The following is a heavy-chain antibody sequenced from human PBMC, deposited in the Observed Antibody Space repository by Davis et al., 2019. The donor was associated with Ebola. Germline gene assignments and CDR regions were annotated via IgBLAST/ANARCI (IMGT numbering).Heavy chain of an antibody. J-gene: IGHJ4*02. CDR2: IYYSGST. D-gene: IGHD2-2*01. V-gene: IGHV4-59*12. CDR1: GGSISSYY. Sequence: PSETLSLTCTVSGGSISSYYWSWIRQPPGKGLEWIGYIYYSGSTNYNPSLKSRVTISVDTSKNQFSLKLSSVTAADTAMYYCARSRIVVVPAARRSFFDYWGQGTLVTVSS. CDR3: ARSRIVVVPAARRSFFDY.